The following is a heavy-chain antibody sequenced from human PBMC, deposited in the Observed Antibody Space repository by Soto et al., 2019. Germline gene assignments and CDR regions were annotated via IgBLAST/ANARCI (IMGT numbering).Heavy chain of an antibody. Sequence: ASVKVSCKASGYTFTSYYMHWVRQAPGQGLEWMGIINPSGGSTSYAQKVQGRVTMTRDTSTSTVYMELSSLRSEDTAVYYCARKQGPGLKFDPLGQGTLVTVSS. CDR1: GYTFTSYY. CDR2: INPSGGST. J-gene: IGHJ5*02. V-gene: IGHV1-46*01. D-gene: IGHD2-21*02. CDR3: ARKQGPGLKFDP.